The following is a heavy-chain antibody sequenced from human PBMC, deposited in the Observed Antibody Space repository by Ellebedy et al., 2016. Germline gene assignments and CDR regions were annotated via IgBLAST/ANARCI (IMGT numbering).Heavy chain of an antibody. J-gene: IGHJ6*02. CDR1: GFTFSSYS. CDR3: ARGLVVMGLTIISYYYYGMDV. V-gene: IGHV3-30*03. D-gene: IGHD3-9*01. Sequence: GGSLRLSCAASGFTFSSYSMNWVRQAPGKGLEWVAVISYDGSNKYYADSVKGRFTISRDNSKNTLYLQMNSLRAEDTAVYYCARGLVVMGLTIISYYYYGMDVWGQGTTVTVSS. CDR2: ISYDGSNK.